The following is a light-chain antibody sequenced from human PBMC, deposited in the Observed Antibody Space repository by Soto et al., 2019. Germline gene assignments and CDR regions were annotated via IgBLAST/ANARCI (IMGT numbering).Light chain of an antibody. J-gene: IGKJ4*01. Sequence: EIVMTPSPATLSVSPGERATLSCRASQSVGSDLAWSQQKPCQAPSLVIYDLFTRATGVPTRISGSGSGAEFTLTFSSLQSEVFAVYYCQQYNSCPLTFGGRTKVEIK. CDR2: DLF. CDR1: QSVGSD. V-gene: IGKV3D-15*01. CDR3: QQYNSCPLT.